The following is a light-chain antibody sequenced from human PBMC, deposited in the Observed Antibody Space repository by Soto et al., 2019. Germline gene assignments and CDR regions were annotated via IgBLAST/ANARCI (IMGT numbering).Light chain of an antibody. Sequence: EIVLTQSPGTLSLSPGERATLSCRASQSVSSSYLAWYQQKPGQAPRLLIYGASSRATGIPDRFSGSGSGTYFTLPISRLEPEDFAVYYCQQYVSARTFGQGTRLEMK. CDR2: GAS. J-gene: IGKJ5*01. CDR3: QQYVSART. CDR1: QSVSSSY. V-gene: IGKV3-20*01.